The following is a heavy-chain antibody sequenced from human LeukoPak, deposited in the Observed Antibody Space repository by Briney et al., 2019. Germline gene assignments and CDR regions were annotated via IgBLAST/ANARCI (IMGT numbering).Heavy chain of an antibody. V-gene: IGHV1-18*01. CDR3: ARDNYCSGGSCYHHYYGMDV. Sequence: ASVKVSCKASGYTFTSYGISWVRQAPGQGLEWMGWISAYNGNTNYAQKLQGRVSMTTDTSTSTAYMELRSLRSDDTAVYYCARDNYCSGGSCYHHYYGMDVWGQGTTVTVSS. D-gene: IGHD2-15*01. CDR1: GYTFTSYG. CDR2: ISAYNGNT. J-gene: IGHJ6*02.